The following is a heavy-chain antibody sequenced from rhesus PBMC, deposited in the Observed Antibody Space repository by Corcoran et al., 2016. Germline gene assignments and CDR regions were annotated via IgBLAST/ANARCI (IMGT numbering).Heavy chain of an antibody. J-gene: IGHJ6*01. CDR1: GGSISSSY. V-gene: IGHV4-169*02. D-gene: IGHD6-13*01. Sequence: QLQLQESGPGLVKPSETLSVTCAVSGGSISSSYWNWIRQAPGKGLGWIGYIYGRGSSTNYNPSLKSRVTLSVDTSKNQLSLKLSSVTAADTAVYYCARDEPSYSSWSSIGVLDSWGQGVVVTVSS. CDR2: IYGRGSST. CDR3: ARDEPSYSSWSSIGVLDS.